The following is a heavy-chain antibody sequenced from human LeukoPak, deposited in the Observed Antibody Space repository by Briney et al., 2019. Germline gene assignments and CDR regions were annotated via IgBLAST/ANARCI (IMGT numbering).Heavy chain of an antibody. CDR2: ISGSGGST. CDR1: GFTFSSYA. D-gene: IGHD2-2*01. Sequence: GGSLRLSCAASGFTFSSYAMSWVRQAPGKGLEWVSAISGSGGSTYYADSVKGRFTISRDNSKNTLYLQMNSLRAEDTAVYYCAKAGGHLLLCEERYYFDYWGQGTLVTVSS. J-gene: IGHJ4*02. V-gene: IGHV3-23*01. CDR3: AKAGGHLLLCEERYYFDY.